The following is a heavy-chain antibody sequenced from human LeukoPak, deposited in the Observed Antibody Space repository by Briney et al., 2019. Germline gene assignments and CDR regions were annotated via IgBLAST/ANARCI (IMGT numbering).Heavy chain of an antibody. Sequence: ASVKVSCKASGGTFSSYAISWVRQAPGQGLEWMGRIIPILGIANYAQKFRGRVTITADKSTSTAYMELSSLRSEDTAVYYCASLPWGTSSLTGDMDVWGKGTTVTVSS. CDR1: GGTFSSYA. J-gene: IGHJ6*03. V-gene: IGHV1-69*04. D-gene: IGHD3-16*01. CDR2: IIPILGIA. CDR3: ASLPWGTSSLTGDMDV.